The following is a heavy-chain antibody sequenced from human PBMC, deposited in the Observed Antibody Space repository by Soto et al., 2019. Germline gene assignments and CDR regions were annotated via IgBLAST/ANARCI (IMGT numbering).Heavy chain of an antibody. Sequence: GGSLRLSCAASGFTFSGSAMHWVRQASGKGLEWVGRIRSKANSYATAYAASVKGRFTISRDDSKNTAYLQMNSLKTEDTAVYYCVGDGNNWNDFDYWGQGTLVTVSS. CDR2: IRSKANSYAT. D-gene: IGHD1-20*01. CDR3: VGDGNNWNDFDY. J-gene: IGHJ4*02. V-gene: IGHV3-73*01. CDR1: GFTFSGSA.